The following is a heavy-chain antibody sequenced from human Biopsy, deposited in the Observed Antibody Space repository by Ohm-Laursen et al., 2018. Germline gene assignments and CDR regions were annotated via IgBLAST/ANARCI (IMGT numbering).Heavy chain of an antibody. D-gene: IGHD4/OR15-4a*01. CDR1: GGSFSGYD. J-gene: IGHJ3*01. V-gene: IGHV4-34*01. CDR2: FSHTGTT. Sequence: SETLSLTCAVDGGSFSGYDWTWIRQPPGKGLEGVGEFSHTGTTIYNPSLKSRLTISVDKSKNHFSLRLTFVTAADTATYFCARGPYGDNAGAFDVWGQGTVVTVSS. CDR3: ARGPYGDNAGAFDV.